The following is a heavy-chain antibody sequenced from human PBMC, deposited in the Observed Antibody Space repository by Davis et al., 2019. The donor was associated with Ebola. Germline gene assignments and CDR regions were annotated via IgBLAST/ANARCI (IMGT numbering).Heavy chain of an antibody. CDR1: GGTFSSYA. CDR2: IIPILGIA. CDR3: ARLPTRGQGYGMDV. Sequence: AASVKVSCKASGGTFSSYAISWVRQAPGQGLEWMGRIIPILGIANYAQKFQGRVTITADKSTSTAYMELSSLRSEDTAVYYCARLPTRGQGYGMDVWGQGTTVTVSS. J-gene: IGHJ6*02. V-gene: IGHV1-69*04.